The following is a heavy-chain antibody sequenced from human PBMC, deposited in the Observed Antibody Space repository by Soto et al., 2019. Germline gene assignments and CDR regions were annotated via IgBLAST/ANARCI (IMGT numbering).Heavy chain of an antibody. J-gene: IGHJ6*03. D-gene: IGHD3-3*01. CDR3: AATVLYYDFWSGYPTTYYCLDV. Sequence: GGSLRLSCAASGFTVSSNYMSWVRQAPGKGLEWVSVIYSGGSTYYADSVKGRFTISRDNSKNTLYLQMNSLRAEDTAVYYCAATVLYYDFWSGYPTTYYCLDVWGKGTTVTVSS. CDR2: IYSGGST. CDR1: GFTVSSNY. V-gene: IGHV3-66*01.